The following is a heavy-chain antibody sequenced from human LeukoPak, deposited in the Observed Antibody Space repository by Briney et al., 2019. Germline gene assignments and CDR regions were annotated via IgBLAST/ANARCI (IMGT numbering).Heavy chain of an antibody. CDR2: IYYRGSA. Sequence: SETLSLTCTVSGGSISSYYWSCIRQPPGKGLEWIGYIYYRGSANYNPSLKSRVTISVDTSNNQFSLKLTSVTAADTAVYYCARAGNYYSSGSYLGYWGQGTLVTVSS. CDR1: GGSISSYY. V-gene: IGHV4-59*01. J-gene: IGHJ4*02. D-gene: IGHD3-10*01. CDR3: ARAGNYYSSGSYLGY.